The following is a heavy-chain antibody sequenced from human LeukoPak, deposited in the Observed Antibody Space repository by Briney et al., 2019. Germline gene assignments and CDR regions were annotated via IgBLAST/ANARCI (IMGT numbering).Heavy chain of an antibody. J-gene: IGHJ5*02. CDR2: LNTDGSST. V-gene: IGHV3-74*01. CDR3: ARSAGGWFDP. Sequence: QPGGSLRLSCAASGFTFSNYWMHWVRQDPGKGLVWVSRLNTDGSSTSYADSVKGRFTISRDNAKNTLYLQVNSLRVEDTAVYYCARSAGGWFDPWGQGTLVTVSS. CDR1: GFTFSNYW. D-gene: IGHD6-13*01.